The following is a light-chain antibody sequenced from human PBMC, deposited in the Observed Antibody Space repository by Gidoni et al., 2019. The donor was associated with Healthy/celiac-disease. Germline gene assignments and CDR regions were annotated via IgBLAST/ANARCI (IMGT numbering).Light chain of an antibody. J-gene: IGKJ3*01. CDR3: QQYGSSPPFT. CDR1: QSISSSY. V-gene: IGKV3-20*01. CDR2: GAS. Sequence: EIALTQSPVTLSLCPGERATLSCRTSQSISSSYLAWYQQKPGQAPRLLIYGASSRATGIPDRFSGSGSGTDFTLTISKLEPEYFAVYYCQQYGSSPPFTFGPGTKVDIK.